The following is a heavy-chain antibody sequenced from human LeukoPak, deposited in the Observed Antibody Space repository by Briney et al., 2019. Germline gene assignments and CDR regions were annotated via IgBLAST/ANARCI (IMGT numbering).Heavy chain of an antibody. Sequence: GGSLRLSCAASGFSFSSYWMHWVRQAPGKGLEWVANIKQDGSEKYYVDSVKGRFTISRDNAKNSLYLQMNSLRAEDTAVYYCARADEYYYDSSGSDDAFDIWGQGTMVTVSA. J-gene: IGHJ3*02. CDR1: GFSFSSYW. D-gene: IGHD3-22*01. CDR2: IKQDGSEK. CDR3: ARADEYYYDSSGSDDAFDI. V-gene: IGHV3-7*01.